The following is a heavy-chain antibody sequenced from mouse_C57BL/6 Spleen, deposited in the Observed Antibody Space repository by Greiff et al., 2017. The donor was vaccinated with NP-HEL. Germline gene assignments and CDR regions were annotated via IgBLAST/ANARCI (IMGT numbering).Heavy chain of an antibody. Sequence: VQLQQPGTELVKPGASVKLSCKASGYTFTSYWMHWVKQRPGQGLEWIGNINPSNGGTNYNEKFKSKATLTVDKSSSTAYMQLSSLTSEDSAVYYCASSTVVGLHWYFDVWGTGTTVTVSS. V-gene: IGHV1-53*01. CDR3: ASSTVVGLHWYFDV. CDR2: INPSNGGT. J-gene: IGHJ1*03. CDR1: GYTFTSYW. D-gene: IGHD1-1*01.